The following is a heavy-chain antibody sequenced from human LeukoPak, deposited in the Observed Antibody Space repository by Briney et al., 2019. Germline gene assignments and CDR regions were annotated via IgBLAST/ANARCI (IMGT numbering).Heavy chain of an antibody. CDR1: GDSIRTYS. CDR2: IDYTGST. J-gene: IGHJ6*02. CDR3: ARHPVLPSGMDV. D-gene: IGHD2-15*01. V-gene: IGHV4-59*08. Sequence: PSETLSLTCTVSGDSIRTYSWSWIRQSPGKGLEWIGYIDYTGSTNYNPSLKSRVTISVDTSKNHFSLKLTSVTAADTAVYYCARHPVLPSGMDVWGQGTTVTVSS.